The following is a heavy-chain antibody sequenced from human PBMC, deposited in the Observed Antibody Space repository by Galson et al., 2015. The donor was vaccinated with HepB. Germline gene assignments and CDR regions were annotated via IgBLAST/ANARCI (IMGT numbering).Heavy chain of an antibody. Sequence: SLRLSCAASGFTFSSYSMNWVRQAPGKGLEWVSYISSSSSTIYYADSVKGRFTISRDNAKNSLYLQMNSLRAEDTAVYYCAREGLYCGGDCEPYWGQGTLVTVSS. J-gene: IGHJ4*02. V-gene: IGHV3-48*04. CDR2: ISSSSSTI. D-gene: IGHD2-21*02. CDR1: GFTFSSYS. CDR3: AREGLYCGGDCEPY.